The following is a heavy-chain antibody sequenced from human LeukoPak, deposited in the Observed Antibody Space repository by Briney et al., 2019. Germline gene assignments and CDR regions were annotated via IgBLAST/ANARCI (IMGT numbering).Heavy chain of an antibody. Sequence: SETLSLTCAVYGGSFSGYYWSWIRQPPGKGLEWIGEINHSGSTNYNPSLKSRVTISADTSKNQFSLKLSSVTAADTAVYYCARGRITMVRGVIKGDYYFDYWGQGTLVTVSS. CDR2: INHSGST. CDR3: ARGRITMVRGVIKGDYYFDY. D-gene: IGHD3-10*01. V-gene: IGHV4-34*01. J-gene: IGHJ4*02. CDR1: GGSFSGYY.